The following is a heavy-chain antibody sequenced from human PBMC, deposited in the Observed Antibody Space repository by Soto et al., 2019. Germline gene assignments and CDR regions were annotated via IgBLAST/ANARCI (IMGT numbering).Heavy chain of an antibody. D-gene: IGHD2-15*01. Sequence: HVQLVESGGGVVQPGRSLRLSCSASGFTFSSYGMNWVRQAPGKGLEWVAIISCDGSDKYYADSVRGRFTISRDTSKNTLYIQMSRLRAEDTAVYYGAKGMLPPGGPPDCLDIWGQGTMVTVS. CDR2: ISCDGSDK. V-gene: IGHV3-30*18. CDR3: AKGMLPPGGPPDCLDI. CDR1: GFTFSSYG. J-gene: IGHJ3*02.